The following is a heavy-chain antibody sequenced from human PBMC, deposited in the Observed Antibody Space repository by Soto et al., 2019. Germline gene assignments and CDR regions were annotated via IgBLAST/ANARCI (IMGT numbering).Heavy chain of an antibody. CDR2: INAYNGKT. Sequence: SGKVSFKASGYSFISSGFSWVRKAPGKGLEWFGCINAYNGKTYYAERFQGRVSMTTDISTNLAHMDLRNLTSDETALYYFARAIDLTGVIGFYXWGQGTLFTVSX. V-gene: IGHV1-18*01. J-gene: IGHJ5*02. CDR3: ARAIDLTGVIGFYX. D-gene: IGHD2-21*01. CDR1: GYSFISSG.